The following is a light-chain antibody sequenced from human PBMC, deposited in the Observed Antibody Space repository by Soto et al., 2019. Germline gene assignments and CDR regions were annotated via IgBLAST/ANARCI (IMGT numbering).Light chain of an antibody. CDR2: AAS. V-gene: IGKV1-16*01. J-gene: IGKJ1*01. Sequence: DIQMTQSPSSLSASVGDRVTITCRASQGISNYLAWYQQKPGKVPKLLIYAASILQSGVPSRFSGSGSGTDFTLTISSLQPEDSATYYCQQYTNTNNPWMFGQGTKVDIK. CDR1: QGISNY. CDR3: QQYTNTNNPWM.